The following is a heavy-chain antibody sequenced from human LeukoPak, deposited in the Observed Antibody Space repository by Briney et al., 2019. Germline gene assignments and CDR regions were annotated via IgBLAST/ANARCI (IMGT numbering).Heavy chain of an antibody. D-gene: IGHD1-14*01. CDR1: GFTVSSNY. CDR2: IYSGGST. Sequence: GGSLRLSCAASGFTVSSNYMSWVRQAPGKGLEWVSVIYSGGSTYYADSVKGRFTISRDNSKNTLYLQMNSLRAEDTAVYYCARDLEYNQGYGMDVWGQGTTVTVSS. CDR3: ARDLEYNQGYGMDV. J-gene: IGHJ6*02. V-gene: IGHV3-53*01.